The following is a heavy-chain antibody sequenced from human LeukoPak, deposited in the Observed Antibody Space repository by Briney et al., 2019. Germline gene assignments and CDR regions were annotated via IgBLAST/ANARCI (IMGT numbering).Heavy chain of an antibody. Sequence: PGGSLRLSCAASGFTFNNYGIYWVRQTPGKGLEWVAFIRYDGSNKYYADSVKGRFTISRDNSKNTLCLQMNSLRVEDTAVYYCAKDRAEYSYAHNGLDYWGQGTLVTVSS. CDR1: GFTFNNYG. CDR2: IRYDGSNK. CDR3: AKDRAEYSYAHNGLDY. D-gene: IGHD5-18*01. J-gene: IGHJ4*02. V-gene: IGHV3-30*02.